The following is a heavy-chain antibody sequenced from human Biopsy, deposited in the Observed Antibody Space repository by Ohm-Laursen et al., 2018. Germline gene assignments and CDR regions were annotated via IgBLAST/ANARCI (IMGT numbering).Heavy chain of an antibody. J-gene: IGHJ5*02. CDR1: GGSISNNNYY. D-gene: IGHD3-22*01. CDR3: ARDYDTSGYYYVS. Sequence: SDTLSLTCTVSGGSISNNNYYWGWLRQPPGKGLEWIGSIFYRGSTHYKPSLKSRLKVSVYTTKNQFSLKLNSVTAADTAVYYCARDYDTSGYYYVSWGQGTLVTVSS. CDR2: IFYRGST. V-gene: IGHV4-39*01.